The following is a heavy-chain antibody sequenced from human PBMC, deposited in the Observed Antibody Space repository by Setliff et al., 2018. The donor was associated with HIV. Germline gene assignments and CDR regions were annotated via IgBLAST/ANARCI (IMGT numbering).Heavy chain of an antibody. CDR1: GYTLTELS. D-gene: IGHD6-6*01. J-gene: IGHJ4*02. CDR3: ARWYGFHSSSSVLGF. V-gene: IGHV1-24*01. CDR2: FDPEDGET. Sequence: ASVKVSCKVSGYTLTELSMHWVRQAPGKGLEWMGGFDPEDGETIYAQKFQGRVTMTRDTSTSTVYMELSSLRSEDTAVYYCARWYGFHSSSSVLGFWGQGTLVTVSS.